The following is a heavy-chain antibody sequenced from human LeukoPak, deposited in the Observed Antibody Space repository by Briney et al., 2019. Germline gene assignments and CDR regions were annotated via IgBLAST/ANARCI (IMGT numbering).Heavy chain of an antibody. V-gene: IGHV4-39*07. CDR2: MYYRGST. CDR1: GGSINSSSYY. D-gene: IGHD1-26*01. Sequence: SETLSLTCTVSGGSINSSSYYWGWVRQPPGKGLEWIGSMYYRGSTYYNPSLKSRVTISVDTSKNQFSLKLSSVTAADTAVYYCARELVGATSRFDPWGQGTLVTVSS. CDR3: ARELVGATSRFDP. J-gene: IGHJ5*02.